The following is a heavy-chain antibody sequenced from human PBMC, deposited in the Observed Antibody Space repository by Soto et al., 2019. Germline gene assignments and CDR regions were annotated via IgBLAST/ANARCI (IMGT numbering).Heavy chain of an antibody. CDR3: AKVVLWFGEQPDY. CDR1: GFTFSSYA. Sequence: WGSLRLSCSASGFTFSSYAMSWFRQAPGKGLEWVSAISGSGGSTYYADSVKGRFTISRDNSKNTLYLQMNSLRAEDTAVYYCAKVVLWFGEQPDYWGQGTLVTVSS. CDR2: ISGSGGST. V-gene: IGHV3-23*01. J-gene: IGHJ4*02. D-gene: IGHD3-10*01.